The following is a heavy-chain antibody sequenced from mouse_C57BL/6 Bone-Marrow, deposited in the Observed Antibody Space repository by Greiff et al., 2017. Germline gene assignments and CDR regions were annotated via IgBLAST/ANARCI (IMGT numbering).Heavy chain of an antibody. V-gene: IGHV3-6*01. Sequence: EVQLQESGPGLVKPSQSLSLTCSVTGYSITSGYYWNWLRQFPGNKLEWMGYISYDGSNNYNPSLKNRISITRDTSKNQFFLKLNTVTTEDTATYYCARERGGCAYWGQGTLVTVSA. CDR2: ISYDGSN. CDR1: GYSITSGYY. J-gene: IGHJ3*01. CDR3: ARERGGCAY.